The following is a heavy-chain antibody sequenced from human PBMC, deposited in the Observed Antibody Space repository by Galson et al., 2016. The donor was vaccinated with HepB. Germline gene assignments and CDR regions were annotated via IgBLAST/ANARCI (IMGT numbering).Heavy chain of an antibody. CDR3: ARGGVRFLGGHTLRYYYYGMDV. CDR2: IYYSEST. Sequence: TLSLTCTVSGGSISSGDYYWSWIRQPPGQGLEWIGYIYYSESTYYNPSLRSRVTMSVDTSKYQFSLKLSSVTAADTAVYYCARGGVRFLGGHTLRYYYYGMDVWGQGTTVTVSS. D-gene: IGHD3-3*01. J-gene: IGHJ6*02. V-gene: IGHV4-30-4*01. CDR1: GGSISSGDYY.